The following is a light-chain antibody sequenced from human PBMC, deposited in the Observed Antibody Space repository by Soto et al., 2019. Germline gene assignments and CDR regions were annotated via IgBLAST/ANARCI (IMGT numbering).Light chain of an antibody. Sequence: QSALTQPASVSGSPGQSITISCTGTSSDVGGYNYVSWYQHHPGKAPKVMIYDVSNRPSGVSNRFSGSKSGNTASLTISGLRAEDEADYYCSSYTRSNTLRYVFGTGTKATVL. J-gene: IGLJ1*01. CDR3: SSYTRSNTLRYV. CDR1: SSDVGGYNY. CDR2: DVS. V-gene: IGLV2-14*03.